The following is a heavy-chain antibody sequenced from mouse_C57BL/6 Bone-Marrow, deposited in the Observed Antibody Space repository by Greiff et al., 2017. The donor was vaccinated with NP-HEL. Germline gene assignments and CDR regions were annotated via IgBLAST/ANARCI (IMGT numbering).Heavy chain of an antibody. J-gene: IGHJ3*01. CDR2: INPGSGGT. Sequence: QVQLQQSGAELVRPGTSVKVSCKASGYAFTNYLIEWVKQRPGQGLEWIGVINPGSGGTNYNEKFKGKAKLTADKSSSTAYMQLSSLTSEDSAVYFCARNYGSSHPAWFAYWGQGTLVTVSA. D-gene: IGHD1-1*01. CDR1: GYAFTNYL. CDR3: ARNYGSSHPAWFAY. V-gene: IGHV1-54*01.